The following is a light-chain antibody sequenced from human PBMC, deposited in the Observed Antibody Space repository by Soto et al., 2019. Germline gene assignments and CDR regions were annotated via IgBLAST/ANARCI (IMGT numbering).Light chain of an antibody. J-gene: IGLJ2*01. Sequence: QSALTRPASVSGSPGQSITISCTGTSSDVGAYDFVSWYQHYPGKAPKLVTFDVTHRPPGISDRFSGSKSANTASLTISGLQAEDEAFYYCSSYTTRSTLVFGGGTQLTVL. CDR3: SSYTTRSTLV. CDR1: SSDVGAYDF. V-gene: IGLV2-14*01. CDR2: DVT.